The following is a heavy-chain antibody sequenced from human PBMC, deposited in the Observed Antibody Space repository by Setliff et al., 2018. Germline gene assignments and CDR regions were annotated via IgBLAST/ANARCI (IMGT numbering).Heavy chain of an antibody. CDR2: IRYDGSNK. J-gene: IGHJ4*02. Sequence: PGGSLRLSCAASGFTFSTYWMSWVRQAPGKGLEWVAFIRYDGSNKYYADSVKGRSTISRDNSKNSVYLQMNSLRVEDTAVYYCARIYQGYYFDYWGQGTLVTVSS. CDR1: GFTFSTYW. V-gene: IGHV3-30*02. CDR3: ARIYQGYYFDY.